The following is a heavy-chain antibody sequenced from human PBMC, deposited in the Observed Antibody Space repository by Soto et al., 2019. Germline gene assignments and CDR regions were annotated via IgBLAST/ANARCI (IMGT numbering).Heavy chain of an antibody. Sequence: ASMKVSWKASGYSFTDYHIHWVRQAPGQGLDGLARINPKRGGTSTAQKFQGWVTMTTDTSISTASMELTRLTSDDTAIYYCARGDSTDCSNGVCSFFYNHDMDVWGK. CDR1: GYSFTDYH. V-gene: IGHV1-2*04. CDR2: INPKRGGT. CDR3: ARGDSTDCSNGVCSFFYNHDMDV. D-gene: IGHD2-8*01. J-gene: IGHJ6*04.